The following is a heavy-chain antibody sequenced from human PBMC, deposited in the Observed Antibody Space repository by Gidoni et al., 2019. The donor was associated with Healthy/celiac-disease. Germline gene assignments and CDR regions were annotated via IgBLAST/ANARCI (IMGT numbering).Heavy chain of an antibody. CDR3: ARPNCSGGSCSRFDY. CDR1: GYSFTSYW. D-gene: IGHD2-15*01. V-gene: IGHV5-51*01. Sequence: EVQLVQSGAEVKKPGESLKISCQGSGYSFTSYWIGWVRQMPGKGLEWMGIIYPGDSDTRYSPSFQGQVTISADKSISTAYLQWSSLKASDTAMYYCARPNCSGGSCSRFDYWGQGTLVTVSS. CDR2: IYPGDSDT. J-gene: IGHJ4*02.